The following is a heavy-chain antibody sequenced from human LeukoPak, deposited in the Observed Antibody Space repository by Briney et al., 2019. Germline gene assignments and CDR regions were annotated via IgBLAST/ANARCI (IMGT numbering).Heavy chain of an antibody. J-gene: IGHJ3*02. CDR3: ARLRLHAFDI. CDR2: IYTSGST. Sequence: SETLSLTCTVSGGSINGYYWNWIRQPAGKGLEWIGRIYTSGSTNYNPSLKSRVTISVDTSKNQFSLKLSSVTAADTAVYYCARLRLHAFDIWGQGTMVTVSS. V-gene: IGHV4-4*07. CDR1: GGSINGYY.